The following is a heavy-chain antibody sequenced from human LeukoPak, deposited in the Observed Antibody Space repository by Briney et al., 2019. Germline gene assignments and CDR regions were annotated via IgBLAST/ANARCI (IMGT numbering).Heavy chain of an antibody. CDR1: GFTVSSNY. CDR2: IYSDGST. D-gene: IGHD6-13*01. V-gene: IGHV3-66*01. Sequence: PGGSLRLSCAASGFTVSSNYMSWVRQAPGKGLEWVSVIYSDGSTYYADSVKGRFTISRDSSKNTLYLQMNSLRAEDTSVFYCARAQQLVHPYCFDYWGQGTLVTVSS. J-gene: IGHJ4*02. CDR3: ARAQQLVHPYCFDY.